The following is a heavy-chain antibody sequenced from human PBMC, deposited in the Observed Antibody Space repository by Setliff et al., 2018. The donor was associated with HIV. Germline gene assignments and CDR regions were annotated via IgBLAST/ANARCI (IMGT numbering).Heavy chain of an antibody. CDR3: ARVIDYGDYAAEYFQH. J-gene: IGHJ1*01. CDR1: GFTFSSYA. V-gene: IGHV3-7*01. Sequence: GGSLRLSCAASGFTFSSYAMTWVRQAPGKGLEWVANIKQDGSEKYYVDSVKGRFTISRDNAKNSLYLQMNSLRAEDTAVYYCARVIDYGDYAAEYFQHWGQGTLVTVSS. CDR2: IKQDGSEK. D-gene: IGHD4-17*01.